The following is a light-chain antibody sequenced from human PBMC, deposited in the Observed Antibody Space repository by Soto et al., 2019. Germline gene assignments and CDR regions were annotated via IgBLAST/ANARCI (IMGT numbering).Light chain of an antibody. CDR1: SSDVGGYNY. CDR2: DVS. Sequence: QSALTQPASVSGSPGQWITISCTGTSSDVGGYNYVSWYQQHPGKAPKLMIYDVSNRPSGVSNRFSGSKSVNTASLTISGLQAEDEADYYCSSYTSSSTYGFGTGTKVTGL. J-gene: IGLJ1*01. CDR3: SSYTSSSTYG. V-gene: IGLV2-14*01.